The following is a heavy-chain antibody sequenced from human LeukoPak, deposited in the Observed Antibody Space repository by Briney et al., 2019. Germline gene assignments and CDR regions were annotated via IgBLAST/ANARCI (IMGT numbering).Heavy chain of an antibody. CDR2: ISGSGGST. CDR1: GFTFSSYA. J-gene: IGHJ3*02. D-gene: IGHD3-22*01. Sequence: GGSLRLSCAASGFTFSSYAMSWVRQAPGKGLEWVSAISGSGGSTYYADSVKGRFTISRDNSKNTLYLQMNSLRAEDTAVYYCAKDSYYYDSRWEHNAFDIWGQGTMVTVSS. V-gene: IGHV3-23*01. CDR3: AKDSYYYDSRWEHNAFDI.